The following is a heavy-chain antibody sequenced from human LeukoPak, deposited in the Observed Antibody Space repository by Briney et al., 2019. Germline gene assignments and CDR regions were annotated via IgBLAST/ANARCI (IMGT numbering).Heavy chain of an antibody. Sequence: ASVKVSCKASGYTFTSYGISWVRQAPGQGLEWMGWISAYNGNTNYAQKLQGRVTMTRDTSTSTVYMELSSLRSEGTAVYYCARGDHVRIYAESAFDIWGQGTMVTVSS. CDR3: ARGDHVRIYAESAFDI. CDR1: GYTFTSYG. D-gene: IGHD5/OR15-5a*01. V-gene: IGHV1-18*01. CDR2: ISAYNGNT. J-gene: IGHJ3*02.